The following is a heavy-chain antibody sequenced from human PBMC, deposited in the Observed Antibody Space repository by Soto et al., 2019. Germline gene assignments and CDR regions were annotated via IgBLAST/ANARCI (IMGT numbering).Heavy chain of an antibody. CDR2: IYYSGST. J-gene: IGHJ6*03. CDR3: PRAGDALDT. V-gene: IGHV4-59*01. Sequence: SENLSLTGISWRASTMSYYWIWIPQPPWKGLEGIGYIYYSGSTNYNPSLKSRGTISVDTSKNQFSRQLPSVTASDMAVYYCPRAGDALDTWGTG. D-gene: IGHD7-27*01. CDR1: RASTMSYY.